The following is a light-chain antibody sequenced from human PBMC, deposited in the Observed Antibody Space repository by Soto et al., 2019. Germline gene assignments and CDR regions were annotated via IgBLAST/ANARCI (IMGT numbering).Light chain of an antibody. J-gene: IGLJ1*01. CDR1: SSDVGGYNY. V-gene: IGLV2-14*01. CDR2: EVT. CDR3: SSYTSISTYV. Sequence: QSALTQPASVSGSPVQSVTISCTGTSSDVGGYNYVSWYQHHPGEAPKLMIYEVTHRPSGVSNRFSGSKSGNTASLTISGLQAEDEADYYCSSYTSISTYVFGTGTKVTVL.